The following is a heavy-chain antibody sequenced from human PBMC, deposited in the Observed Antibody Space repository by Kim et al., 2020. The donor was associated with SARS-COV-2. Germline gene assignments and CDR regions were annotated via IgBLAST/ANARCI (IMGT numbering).Heavy chain of an antibody. CDR2: INPNSGGT. V-gene: IGHV1-2*04. CDR3: ARELPLAASRLVRGHHVGGTWFGP. CDR1: GYTFTGYY. J-gene: IGHJ5*02. D-gene: IGHD3-10*01. Sequence: ASVKVSCKASGYTFTGYYMHWVRQAPGQGLEWMGWINPNSGGTNYAQKFQGWVTMTRDTSISTAYMELSRLRSDDTAVYYCARELPLAASRLVRGHHVGGTWFGPSGQGTLVTVSS.